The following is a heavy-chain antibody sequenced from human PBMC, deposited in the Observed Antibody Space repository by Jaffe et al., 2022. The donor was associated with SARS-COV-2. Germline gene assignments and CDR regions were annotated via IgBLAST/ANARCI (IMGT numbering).Heavy chain of an antibody. J-gene: IGHJ5*02. D-gene: IGHD6-19*01. CDR2: INHSGST. CDR3: ARGDFGSGIASWFDP. V-gene: IGHV4-34*01. CDR1: GGSFSGYY. Sequence: QVQLQQWGAGLLKPSETLSLTCAVYGGSFSGYYWSWIRQPPGKGLEWIGEINHSGSTNYNPSLKSRVTISVDTSKNQFSLKLSSVTAADTAVYYCARGDFGSGIASWFDPWGQGTLVTVSS.